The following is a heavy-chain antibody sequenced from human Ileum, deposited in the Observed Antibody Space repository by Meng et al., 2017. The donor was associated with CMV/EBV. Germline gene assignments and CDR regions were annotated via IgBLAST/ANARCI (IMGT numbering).Heavy chain of an antibody. Sequence: GESLKISCVASGFTFSNYEMNWVRQAPGKGLERVSNIGISGNAIYYADPVKGRFTISRDNSKNSLYLQMNNLSTEDTAGYYCARVFDIWGQGTLVTVSS. CDR2: IGISGNAI. CDR1: GFTFSNYE. J-gene: IGHJ3*02. V-gene: IGHV3-48*03. CDR3: ARVFDI.